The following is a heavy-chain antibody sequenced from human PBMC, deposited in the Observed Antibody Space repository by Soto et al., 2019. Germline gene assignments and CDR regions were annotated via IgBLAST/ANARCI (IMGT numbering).Heavy chain of an antibody. CDR3: ARLQVAVHHY. V-gene: IGHV4-39*01. CDR2: VFYDGYT. D-gene: IGHD6-19*01. CDR1: GDSISGSPYF. J-gene: IGHJ4*02. Sequence: SETLSLTCTVSGDSISGSPYFWGWIRQPPGKRLEWIGSVFYDGYTLYTPSLRSRVTISVDTSKNQFSLKLTSVAVADTATYFCARLQVAVHHYWGQGTLVTVYS.